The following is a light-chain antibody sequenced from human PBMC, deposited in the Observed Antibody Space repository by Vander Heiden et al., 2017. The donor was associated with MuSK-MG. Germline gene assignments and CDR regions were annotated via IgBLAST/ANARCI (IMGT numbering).Light chain of an antibody. Sequence: YDLTQPSSVSVAQGQTARISCGGNNIGSKNVHWYQQKPGQAPVVVIYKDTNRPSGIPERFSGSNSGNTATLTISRAQAGDEADYYCQLWDTTTGALFGGGTKLTVL. V-gene: IGLV3-9*01. CDR3: QLWDTTTGAL. CDR1: NIGSKN. CDR2: KDT. J-gene: IGLJ2*01.